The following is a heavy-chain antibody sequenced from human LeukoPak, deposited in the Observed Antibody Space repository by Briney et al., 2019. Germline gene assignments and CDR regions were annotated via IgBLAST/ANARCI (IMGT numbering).Heavy chain of an antibody. CDR1: GYSFTSYW. D-gene: IGHD3-10*01. V-gene: IGHV5-10-1*01. CDR3: ARQSTPITMVRGVRNWFDP. Sequence: GESLKISCKGSGYSFTSYWISWVRQMPGKGLEWMGRIDPSDAYTNYSPSFQGHVTISADKSISTAYLQWSSLKASDPAMYYCARQSTPITMVRGVRNWFDPWGQGTLVTVSS. CDR2: IDPSDAYT. J-gene: IGHJ5*02.